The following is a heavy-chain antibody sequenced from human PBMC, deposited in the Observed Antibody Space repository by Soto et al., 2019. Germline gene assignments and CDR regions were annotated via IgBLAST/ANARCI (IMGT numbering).Heavy chain of an antibody. CDR2: IYWHDDK. J-gene: IGHJ6*02. CDR1: GFSLSTDAVG. CDR3: VHLWGFLEWFHGMDV. Sequence: QITLKESGPTLVKSTQTLTLTCTFSGFSLSTDAVGVGWIRQPPGKALEWLALIYWHDDKRYCPSLMNRLAITKDTSKNQVVLTMTNMDPVDTATYYCVHLWGFLEWFHGMDVWGQGTTVTVSS. V-gene: IGHV2-5*01. D-gene: IGHD3-3*01.